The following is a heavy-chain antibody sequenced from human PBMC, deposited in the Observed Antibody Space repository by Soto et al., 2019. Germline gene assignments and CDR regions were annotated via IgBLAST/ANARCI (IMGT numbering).Heavy chain of an antibody. Sequence: GGSLRLSCAASGFTFSSYAMSWVRQAPGKGLEWVSAISGSGGSTYYADSVKGRFTISRDNSKNTLYLQMNSLRAEDTAVYYCATAGSSIAAAGIWFDPWGQGTMVTVSS. CDR1: GFTFSSYA. J-gene: IGHJ5*02. CDR2: ISGSGGST. D-gene: IGHD6-13*01. V-gene: IGHV3-23*01. CDR3: ATAGSSIAAAGIWFDP.